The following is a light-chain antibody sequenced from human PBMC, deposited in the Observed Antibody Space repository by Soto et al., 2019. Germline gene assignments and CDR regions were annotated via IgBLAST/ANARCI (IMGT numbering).Light chain of an antibody. CDR1: SSDVGGYNF. J-gene: IGLJ1*01. CDR2: DVT. V-gene: IGLV2-11*01. Sequence: QSALTQPRSVSGSPGQSVTISCTGTSSDVGGYNFVSWYQQHPGKAPKFMIYDVTKRPSGVPDRFSGSKSGNMASLTISGLQAEDEADYYCCSYVGSYTSYVFGTGTKVTVL. CDR3: CSYVGSYTSYV.